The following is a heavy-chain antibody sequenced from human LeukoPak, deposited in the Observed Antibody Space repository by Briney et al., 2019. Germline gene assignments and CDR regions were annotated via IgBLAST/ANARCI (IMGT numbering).Heavy chain of an antibody. V-gene: IGHV4-31*03. Sequence: PSETLSLTCTVSGGSISSGSYYWSWIRQHPGKGLEWIGYIYFTGSTYYNPSLKSRVTISLDRSKTQFSLKLSSVTAADTAVFYCARQQQYDAFDIWGQGTMVTVSS. D-gene: IGHD5-18*01. CDR2: IYFTGST. CDR3: ARQQQYDAFDI. J-gene: IGHJ3*02. CDR1: GGSISSGSYY.